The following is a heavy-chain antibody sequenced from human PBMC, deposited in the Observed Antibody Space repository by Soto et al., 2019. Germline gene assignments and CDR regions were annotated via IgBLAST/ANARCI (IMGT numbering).Heavy chain of an antibody. Sequence: QVQLVQSGAEVKKPGASVKVSCKASGYTFTGYYMHWVRQAPGQGLEWMGWINPNSGGTIHAQKFQGRVTMTRDTSISTAYMELSRLRSDDPAVYYCARVLGEFRPDYWGQGTLVTVSS. V-gene: IGHV1-2*02. CDR2: INPNSGGT. D-gene: IGHD3-10*01. CDR3: ARVLGEFRPDY. J-gene: IGHJ4*02. CDR1: GYTFTGYY.